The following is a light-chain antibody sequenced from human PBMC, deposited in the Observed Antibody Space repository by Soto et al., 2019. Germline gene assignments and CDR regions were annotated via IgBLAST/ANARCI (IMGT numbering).Light chain of an antibody. V-gene: IGLV1-51*01. CDR2: DNH. CDR3: GTWDTSLSAGV. J-gene: IGLJ3*02. Sequence: QSVLTQPPSVSAAPGQKVTISCSGSSSNIGNNYVSWYQQFPGTAPKLLIYDNHNRPSGIPDRFSGSKSGTSATLGITGLQTGDEADYYCGTWDTSLSAGVFGGGTKLTVL. CDR1: SSNIGNNY.